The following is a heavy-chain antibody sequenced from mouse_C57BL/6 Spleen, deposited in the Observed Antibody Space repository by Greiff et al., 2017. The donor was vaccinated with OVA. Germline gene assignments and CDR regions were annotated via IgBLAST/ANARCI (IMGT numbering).Heavy chain of an antibody. CDR2: INPNNGGT. V-gene: IGHV1-26*01. CDR3: ARSGGTYGIFDY. D-gene: IGHD2-1*01. CDR1: GYTFTDYY. J-gene: IGHJ2*01. Sequence: EVQLQQSGPELVKPGASVKISCKASGYTFTDYYMNWVKQSHGKSLEWIGDINPNNGGTSYNQKFKGKATLTVDKSSSTAYMELRSLTSEDSAVYYCARSGGTYGIFDYWGQGTTLTVSS.